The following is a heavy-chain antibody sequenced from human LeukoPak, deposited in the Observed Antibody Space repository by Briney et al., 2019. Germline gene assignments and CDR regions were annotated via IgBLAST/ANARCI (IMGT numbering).Heavy chain of an antibody. Sequence: VASVKVSCKASGYTFTSYGISWVRQAPGQGLEWMGWISAYNGNTNYAQKLQGRVTMTTDTSTSTAYMELRSLRSDDTAVYYCARAIIVVVPAAMRPDYYYYGMDVWGQGTSVTVSS. D-gene: IGHD2-2*01. CDR3: ARAIIVVVPAAMRPDYYYYGMDV. CDR2: ISAYNGNT. J-gene: IGHJ6*02. CDR1: GYTFTSYG. V-gene: IGHV1-18*01.